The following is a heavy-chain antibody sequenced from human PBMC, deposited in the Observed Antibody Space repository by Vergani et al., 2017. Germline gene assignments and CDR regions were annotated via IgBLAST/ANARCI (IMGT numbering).Heavy chain of an antibody. CDR1: GGTFSSYA. CDR2: IIPIFGTA. J-gene: IGHJ6*02. D-gene: IGHD5-18*01. CDR3: ASTGGGYSYGFLGDGMDV. Sequence: QVQLVQSGAEVKKPGSSVKVSCKASGGTFSSYAISWVRQAPGQGLEWMGGIIPIFGTANYAQKFQGRVTITADESTSTAYMELSSLRSEDTAVYYCASTGGGYSYGFLGDGMDVWGQGTTVTVSS. V-gene: IGHV1-69*01.